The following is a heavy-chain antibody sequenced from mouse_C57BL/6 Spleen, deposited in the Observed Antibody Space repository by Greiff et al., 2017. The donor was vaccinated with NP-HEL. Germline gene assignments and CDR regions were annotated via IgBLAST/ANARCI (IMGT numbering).Heavy chain of an antibody. V-gene: IGHV1-15*01. D-gene: IGHD1-1*01. CDR1: GYTFTDYE. CDR2: IDPETGGT. J-gene: IGHJ4*01. Sequence: VKLQESGAELVRPGASVTLSCKASGYTFTDYEMHWVKQTPVHGLEWIGAIDPETGGTAYNQKFKGKAILTADKSSSTAYMELRSLTSEDSAVYYCTRDYYGSKGYYAMDYGGQGTSVTVSS. CDR3: TRDYYGSKGYYAMDY.